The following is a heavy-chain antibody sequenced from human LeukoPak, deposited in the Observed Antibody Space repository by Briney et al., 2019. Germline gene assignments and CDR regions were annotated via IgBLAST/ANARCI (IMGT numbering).Heavy chain of an antibody. Sequence: ASVKVSCKASGYTFTSYGISWVRQAPGQGLEWMGWISAYNGNTNYAQKLQGRVTMTTDTSTSTAYMELRSLRSDDTAVYYCARLPQHGGPTRWWFDPWGQGTLVTVSS. CDR3: ARLPQHGGPTRWWFDP. J-gene: IGHJ5*02. D-gene: IGHD1-1*01. CDR2: ISAYNGNT. V-gene: IGHV1-18*01. CDR1: GYTFTSYG.